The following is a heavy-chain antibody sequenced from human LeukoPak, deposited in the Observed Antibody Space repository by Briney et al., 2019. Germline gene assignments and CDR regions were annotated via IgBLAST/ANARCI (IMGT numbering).Heavy chain of an antibody. Sequence: GGSLRLSCAASGFTFSDAWMSWVRQAPGKGLEWVGRIKSRADGGTYYAAPGKGRFTISRDDSKNTLYLQMNSLKTDDTAVYYCTTVTTDYWGQGTLVTVSS. V-gene: IGHV3-15*01. J-gene: IGHJ4*02. CDR3: TTVTTDY. D-gene: IGHD1-1*01. CDR2: IKSRADGGT. CDR1: GFTFSDAW.